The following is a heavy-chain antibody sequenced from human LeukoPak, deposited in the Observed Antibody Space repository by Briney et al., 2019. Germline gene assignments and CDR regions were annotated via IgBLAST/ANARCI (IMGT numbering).Heavy chain of an antibody. CDR3: ARPRYSSLDHAFDI. V-gene: IGHV1-69*13. CDR2: IIPIFGTA. CDR1: GGTFSSYA. J-gene: IGHJ3*02. D-gene: IGHD6-19*01. Sequence: GASVKVSCKASGGTFSSYAISWVRQAPGQGLEWMGGIIPIFGTANYAQKFQGRVTITADESTSTAYMELSSLRSEDTAVYYCARPRYSSLDHAFDIWGQGTMVTVSS.